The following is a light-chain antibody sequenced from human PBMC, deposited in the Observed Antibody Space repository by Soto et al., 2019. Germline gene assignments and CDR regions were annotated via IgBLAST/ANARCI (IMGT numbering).Light chain of an antibody. CDR3: SSYTSSRTRV. CDR1: SSDVGDYNY. Sequence: QSALTQPASVSGSPGQSITISCTGTSSDVGDYNYVSWYQQHPGKAPKLMIFAVSNRPSGVSNRFSGSKSGNTASLTISGLQAEDEADYYCSSYTSSRTRVFGTGTKLTVL. CDR2: AVS. J-gene: IGLJ1*01. V-gene: IGLV2-14*01.